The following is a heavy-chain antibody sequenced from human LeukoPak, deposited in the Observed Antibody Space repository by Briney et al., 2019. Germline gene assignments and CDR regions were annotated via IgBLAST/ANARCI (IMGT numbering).Heavy chain of an antibody. CDR3: ATHAYYYDSSGYIPFSY. D-gene: IGHD3-22*01. J-gene: IGHJ4*02. CDR1: GSRFTSYW. CDR2: IYPGDSDT. V-gene: IGHV5-51*01. Sequence: GAPLKISCKGSGSRFTSYWIGWGRRMPGKGLEWMGIIYPGDSDTRYSTSFQGQVTISADKSISTAYLQWSSLKASDTAMYYCATHAYYYDSSGYIPFSYWGQGTLVTVSS.